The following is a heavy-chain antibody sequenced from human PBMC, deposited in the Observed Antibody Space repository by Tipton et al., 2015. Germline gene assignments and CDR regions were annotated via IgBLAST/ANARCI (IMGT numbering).Heavy chain of an antibody. CDR1: GFIVRLNY. J-gene: IGHJ4*02. V-gene: IGHV3-66*02. Sequence: SLRLSCTFSGFIVRLNYVTWVRQAPGKGLEWVSLISSTAKTYYADSVKGRFTISRDNSKNTLYLQLSSLRPEDTAVYFCVKTGDQRFGAAAAPPPHFDYWGQGTLVTVSS. CDR2: ISSTAKT. D-gene: IGHD6-13*01. CDR3: VKTGDQRFGAAAAPPPHFDY.